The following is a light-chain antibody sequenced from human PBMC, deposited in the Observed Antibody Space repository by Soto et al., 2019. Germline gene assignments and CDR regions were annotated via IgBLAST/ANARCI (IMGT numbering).Light chain of an antibody. CDR1: SSDVGGYNY. J-gene: IGLJ2*01. V-gene: IGLV2-14*01. CDR3: SSYTSIFVV. CDR2: DVS. Sequence: QSALTQPASVSGSPGQSITISCTGTSSDVGGYNYVSWYQQHPGKAPKLMIYDVSNRPSGVSNRFSGSKSGNTASLTISGLQAGDEADYYCSSYTSIFVVFGGGTKLTVL.